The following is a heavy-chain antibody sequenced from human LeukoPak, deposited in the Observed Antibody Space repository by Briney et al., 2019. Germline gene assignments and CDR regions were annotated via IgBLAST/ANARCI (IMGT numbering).Heavy chain of an antibody. Sequence: GESLKISCKGSGDIFTSYWIGWVRQMPGKGLEWMGIIYPGDSDTRYSPSFQGQVTISADKSISTAYLQWSSLKASDTAMYYCARTPHYYDSSGYYFSAWGQGTMVTVSS. CDR2: IYPGDSDT. J-gene: IGHJ3*01. V-gene: IGHV5-51*01. D-gene: IGHD3-22*01. CDR1: GDIFTSYW. CDR3: ARTPHYYDSSGYYFSA.